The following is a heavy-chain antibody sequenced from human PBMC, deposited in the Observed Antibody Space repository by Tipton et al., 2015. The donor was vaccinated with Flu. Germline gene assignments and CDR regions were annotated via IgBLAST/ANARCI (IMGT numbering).Heavy chain of an antibody. Sequence: QVQLVQSGAEVKKPGSSVKVSCKASGGTFSSYAISWVRQAPGQGLEWMGGIIPIFGTANYAQKFQGRVTITADESTSTAYMELSSLRSEDTAVYYCASDGGEVMITFGGVIADSWGYNWLDPWGQGTLVTVSS. D-gene: IGHD3-16*02. J-gene: IGHJ5*02. CDR1: GGTFSSYA. CDR3: ASDGGEVMITFGGVIADSWGYNWLDP. V-gene: IGHV1-69*01. CDR2: IIPIFGTA.